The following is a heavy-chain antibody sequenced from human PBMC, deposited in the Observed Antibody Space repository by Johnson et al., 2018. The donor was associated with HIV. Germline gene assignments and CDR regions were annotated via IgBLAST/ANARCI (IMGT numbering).Heavy chain of an antibody. CDR2: IGTAGDT. CDR3: AKRRSSSWSRDAFDI. Sequence: VQLVESGGGLVQPGGSLRLSCVASGFTFSSYDMHWVRQATGKNLEWVSAIGTAGDTYYPGSVKGRFTISRENAKNSLYLQMNSLRAEDTALYYCAKRRSSSWSRDAFDIWGQGTMVTVSS. D-gene: IGHD6-13*01. CDR1: GFTFSSYD. J-gene: IGHJ3*02. V-gene: IGHV3-13*01.